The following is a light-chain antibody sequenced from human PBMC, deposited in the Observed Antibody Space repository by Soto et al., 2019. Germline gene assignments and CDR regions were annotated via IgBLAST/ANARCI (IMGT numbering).Light chain of an antibody. J-gene: IGKJ1*01. CDR3: HQFATSRT. CDR2: DAS. CDR1: QSVGSY. Sequence: EIVLTQSPATLSLSPGERATLSCRASQSVGSYLAWYQQKPGQAPRLVINDASNRATGIPARFSGSGSGTDFTLTISSLEPEDFAVYFCHQFATSRTFGQGTKVDIK. V-gene: IGKV3-11*01.